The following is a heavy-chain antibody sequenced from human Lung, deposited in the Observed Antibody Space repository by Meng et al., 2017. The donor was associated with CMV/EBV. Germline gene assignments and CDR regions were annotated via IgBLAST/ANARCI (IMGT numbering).Heavy chain of an antibody. D-gene: IGHD1-1*01. CDR1: GFGFRNYG. J-gene: IGHJ6*03. CDR2: VQPDGVTK. CDR3: ANAWNYDMVA. V-gene: IGHV3-30*02. Sequence: GGSLRLSCAASGFGFRNYGMHWVRQAPGKGLEWVASVQPDGVTKEYGNSVKGRFTISRDNSKNTLSLQMNGLRSDDTAVYFWANAWNYDMVAWGRGTTVTVSS.